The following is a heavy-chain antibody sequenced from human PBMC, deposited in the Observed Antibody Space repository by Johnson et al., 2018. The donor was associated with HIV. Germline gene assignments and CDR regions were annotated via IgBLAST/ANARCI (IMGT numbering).Heavy chain of an antibody. V-gene: IGHV3-30*04. CDR3: ARVGVSGYDLAAFDI. D-gene: IGHD5-12*01. Sequence: QVQLVESGGGVVQPGRSLRLSCAASGFTFSSYAMHWVRQAPGKGVEWVAVISYDGSNKYYADSVKGRFSISRDNSRNTLYLQMSSLRPEDTAVYFCARVGVSGYDLAAFDIWGQGTMVTVSA. CDR1: GFTFSSYA. CDR2: ISYDGSNK. J-gene: IGHJ3*02.